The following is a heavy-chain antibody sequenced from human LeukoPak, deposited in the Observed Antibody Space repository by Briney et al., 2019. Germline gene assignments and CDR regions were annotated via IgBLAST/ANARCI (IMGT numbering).Heavy chain of an antibody. J-gene: IGHJ3*01. Sequence: PGGSLRLSCAASGFTFSSYAMSWVRQAPGKGLEWVSAISGSGGSTYYADSVKGRFTISRDNSKNTLYLQMNSLKTEDTALYYCSTDTRSSGSWTWGQGTMVTVSS. V-gene: IGHV3-23*01. CDR2: ISGSGGST. CDR3: STDTRSSGSWT. CDR1: GFTFSSYA. D-gene: IGHD1-26*01.